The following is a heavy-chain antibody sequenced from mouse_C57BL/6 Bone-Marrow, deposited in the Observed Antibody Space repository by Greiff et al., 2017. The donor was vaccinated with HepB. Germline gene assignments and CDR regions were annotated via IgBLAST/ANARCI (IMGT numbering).Heavy chain of an antibody. V-gene: IGHV3-3*01. CDR1: GFSINSDCY. J-gene: IGHJ4*01. Sequence: EVKLLESGPSLVRPSQTLSLTCTVTGFSINSDCYWIWIRQFPGNKLEYIGYTFYSGITYYNPSLESRTYITRDTSKNQFSLKLSSVTTEDTATYYCARASYYYGSSPYAMDYWGQGTSVTVSS. CDR2: TFYSGIT. D-gene: IGHD1-1*01. CDR3: ARASYYYGSSPYAMDY.